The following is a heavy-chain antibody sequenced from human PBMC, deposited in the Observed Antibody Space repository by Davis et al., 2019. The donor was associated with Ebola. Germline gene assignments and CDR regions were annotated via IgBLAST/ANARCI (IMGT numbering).Heavy chain of an antibody. J-gene: IGHJ4*01. CDR3: ARDLGLDFAVVTYFDY. CDR2: IQQDGGEK. D-gene: IGHD2-21*02. V-gene: IGHV3-7*01. Sequence: PGGSLRLSCAASGFTFSNYWMSWVRQVPGRGLEWVANIQQDGGEKHYLESVKGRFTISRDNTKDLVFLELNSLRVEDTGVYYCARDLGLDFAVVTYFDYWGHGAPVTVSS. CDR1: GFTFSNYW.